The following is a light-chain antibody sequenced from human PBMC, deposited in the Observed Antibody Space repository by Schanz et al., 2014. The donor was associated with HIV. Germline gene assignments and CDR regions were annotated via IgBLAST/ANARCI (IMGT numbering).Light chain of an antibody. CDR1: SSDVGGYNY. CDR3: SSYTSSSTVV. Sequence: QSALTQPASVSGSPGQSVTISCTGTSSDVGGYNYVSWYQQHPGKAPKIMIYEVSKRPSGVPDRFSGSKSGNTASLTVSGLLTEDEADYYCSSYTSSSTVVFGGGTKLTVL. CDR2: EVS. V-gene: IGLV2-8*01. J-gene: IGLJ2*01.